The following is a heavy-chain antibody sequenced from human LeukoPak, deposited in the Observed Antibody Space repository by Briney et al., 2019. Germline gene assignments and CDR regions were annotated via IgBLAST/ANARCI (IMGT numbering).Heavy chain of an antibody. CDR2: IYYSGST. Sequence: SETLSLTCTVSGGSISSGGYYWSWIRQHPGKGLEWIGYIYYSGSTYYNPSLKSRVTISVDTSKNQFSLKLSSVTAADMAVYYCARSQLPYYYYYGMDVWGQGTTVTVSS. CDR3: ARSQLPYYYYYGMDV. D-gene: IGHD2-2*01. V-gene: IGHV4-31*03. CDR1: GGSISSGGYY. J-gene: IGHJ6*02.